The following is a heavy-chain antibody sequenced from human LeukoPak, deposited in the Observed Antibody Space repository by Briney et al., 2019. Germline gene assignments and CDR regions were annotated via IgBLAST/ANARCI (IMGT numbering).Heavy chain of an antibody. V-gene: IGHV3-23*01. D-gene: IGHD6-13*01. CDR3: AKFHSSGWYAHYFDY. Sequence: GGSLRLSCAASGFSFSSYAMSWVRQAPGKGLEWVSAISGSGGSTYYADSVKGRFTISRDNSKNTLYLQMNSLRAEDTAVYYCAKFHSSGWYAHYFDYWGQGTLVTVSS. CDR1: GFSFSSYA. J-gene: IGHJ4*02. CDR2: ISGSGGST.